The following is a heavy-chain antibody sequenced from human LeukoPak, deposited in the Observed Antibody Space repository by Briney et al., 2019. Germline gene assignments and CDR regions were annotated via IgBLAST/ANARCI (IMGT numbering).Heavy chain of an antibody. Sequence: GGSLRLSCAASGSSFSDYNMNWVRQAPGKGLEWVAYISSSSSTTHYADSVTGRFSISRDNAKSSLYLQMNSLRVEDTAVYYCARDLYSGSYYDFDYWGQGTLVTVSS. J-gene: IGHJ4*02. CDR1: GSSFSDYN. V-gene: IGHV3-48*01. D-gene: IGHD1-26*01. CDR2: ISSSSSTT. CDR3: ARDLYSGSYYDFDY.